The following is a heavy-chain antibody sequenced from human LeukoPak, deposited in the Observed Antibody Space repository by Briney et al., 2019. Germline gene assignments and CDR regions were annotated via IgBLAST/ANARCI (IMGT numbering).Heavy chain of an antibody. CDR3: AKDTGIAVAGTGFDY. J-gene: IGHJ4*02. CDR2: ISWNSGSI. V-gene: IGHV3-9*03. D-gene: IGHD6-19*01. Sequence: SLRLSCAASGFTFDDYAMHWVRQAPGKGLEWVSGISWNSGSIGYADSVKGRFTISRDNAKNSLYLQMNSLRAEDMALYYCAKDTGIAVAGTGFDYWGQGTLVTVSS. CDR1: GFTFDDYA.